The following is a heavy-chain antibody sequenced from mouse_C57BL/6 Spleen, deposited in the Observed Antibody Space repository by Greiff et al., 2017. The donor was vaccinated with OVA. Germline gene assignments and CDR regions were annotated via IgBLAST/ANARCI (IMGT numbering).Heavy chain of an antibody. CDR3: AKETAQATIDY. V-gene: IGHV1-64*01. J-gene: IGHJ2*01. D-gene: IGHD3-2*02. CDR2: IPPNSGST. CDR1: GYTFTSYW. Sequence: QVQLQQPGAELVKPGASVKLSCKASGYTFTSYWMHWVKQRPGQGLEWIGMIPPNSGSTNYNEKFKSKATLTVDKSSSTAYMQLSSLTSEDSAVYYCAKETAQATIDYWGQGTTLTVSS.